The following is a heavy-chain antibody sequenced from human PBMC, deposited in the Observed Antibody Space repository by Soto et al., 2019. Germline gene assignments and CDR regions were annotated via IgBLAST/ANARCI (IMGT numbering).Heavy chain of an antibody. J-gene: IGHJ6*02. Sequence: SETLSLTCSVSSDSMNSGGYYWSWIRQHSGKGLEWIGYSYSNGDTYYNPSLKSLVTISVDTSKNQFSLNLTSVTAADTAVYYCARRGGSSSGYYYYAMDVWGQGTTVTVSS. CDR2: SYSNGDT. CDR3: ARRGGSSSGYYYYAMDV. CDR1: SDSMNSGGYY. D-gene: IGHD6-6*01. V-gene: IGHV4-31*01.